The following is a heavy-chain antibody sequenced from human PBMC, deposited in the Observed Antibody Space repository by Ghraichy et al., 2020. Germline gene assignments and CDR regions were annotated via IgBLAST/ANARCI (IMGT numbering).Heavy chain of an antibody. J-gene: IGHJ6*02. CDR2: IYPGDSDT. Sequence: GESLNISCKGSGYSFTSYWIGWVRQMPGKGLEWMGIIYPGDSDTRYSPSFQGQVTISADKSISTAYLQWSSLKASDTAMYYCARFLVDIGVVDTAMVRAYYYYGMDVWGQGTTVTVSS. CDR3: ARFLVDIGVVDTAMVRAYYYYGMDV. V-gene: IGHV5-51*01. D-gene: IGHD5-18*01. CDR1: GYSFTSYW.